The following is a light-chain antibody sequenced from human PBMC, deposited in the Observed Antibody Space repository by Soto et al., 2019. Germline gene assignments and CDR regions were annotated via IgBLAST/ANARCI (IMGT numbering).Light chain of an antibody. J-gene: IGLJ3*02. V-gene: IGLV1-40*01. CDR3: LSYDSSLNGYWL. CDR2: ANT. Sequence: QSVLTQPPSVSGAPGQRVTISCTGSSSNIGAGFDVHWYQHLPGTVPKLLIYANTNRPSGVPDRFSGSKSGTSASLAITGLQAEDEADYYCLSYDSSLNGYWLFGGGTKVTVL. CDR1: SSNIGAGFD.